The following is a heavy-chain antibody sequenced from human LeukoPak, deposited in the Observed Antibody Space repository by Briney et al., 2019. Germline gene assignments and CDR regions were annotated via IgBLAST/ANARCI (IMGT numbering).Heavy chain of an antibody. CDR2: ISSSSSYI. CDR3: TTVTLRPTGV. V-gene: IGHV3-21*03. CDR1: GFIFSTYS. Sequence: GGSLRLSCAASGFIFSTYSMNWVRQAPGKGLEWVSSISSSSSYIYYADSVKGRFTISRDNAKNSLYLQMNSLKTEDTAVHYCTTVTLRPTGVWGKGTTVIVSS. J-gene: IGHJ6*04. D-gene: IGHD4-17*01.